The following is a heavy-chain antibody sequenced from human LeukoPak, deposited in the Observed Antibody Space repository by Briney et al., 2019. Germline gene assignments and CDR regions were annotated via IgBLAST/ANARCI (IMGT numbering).Heavy chain of an antibody. CDR1: GGSISSGSYY. D-gene: IGHD2-2*01. CDR3: ARGPIVVVPAAKGWFDP. V-gene: IGHV4-61*02. CDR2: IYTSGST. Sequence: SQTLSLTCTVSGGSISSGSYYWSWIRQPAGKGLEWIGRIYTSGSTNYNPSLKSRVTISVDPSKNQFSLKLSSVTAADTAVYYCARGPIVVVPAAKGWFDPWGQGTLVTVSS. J-gene: IGHJ5*02.